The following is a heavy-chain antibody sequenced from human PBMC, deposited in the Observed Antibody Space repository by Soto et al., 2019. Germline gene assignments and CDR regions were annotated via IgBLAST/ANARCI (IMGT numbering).Heavy chain of an antibody. Sequence: QVQLVQSGAEVKKPGASVKVSCKASGYTFTSYGISWVRQAPGQGLGWRGWISAYNGNTNYAQKLQGRVTMTTDTSTSTAYMELRSLRSDDTAVYYCARSPGDYDFWSGYYLNWFDPWGQGTLVTVSS. V-gene: IGHV1-18*01. J-gene: IGHJ5*02. CDR1: GYTFTSYG. CDR3: ARSPGDYDFWSGYYLNWFDP. CDR2: ISAYNGNT. D-gene: IGHD3-3*01.